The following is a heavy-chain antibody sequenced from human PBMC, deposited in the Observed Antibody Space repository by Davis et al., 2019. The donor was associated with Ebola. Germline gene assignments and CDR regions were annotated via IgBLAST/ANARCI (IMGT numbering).Heavy chain of an antibody. Sequence: PGGSLRLSCAASGFRVTNSWMSWVRQAPGKGLEWVSSISDWSAYMSYADSVRGRFTISRDNAKNSLYLQMNSLRAEDTAVYYCARDIVDAAICGMDVWGQGTTVSVSS. D-gene: IGHD5-18*01. J-gene: IGHJ6*02. CDR1: GFRVTNSW. V-gene: IGHV3-21*01. CDR3: ARDIVDAAICGMDV. CDR2: ISDWSAYM.